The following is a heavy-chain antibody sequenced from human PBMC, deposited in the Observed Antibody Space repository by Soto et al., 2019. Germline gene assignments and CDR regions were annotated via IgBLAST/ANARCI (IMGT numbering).Heavy chain of an antibody. CDR2: INPNSGGT. V-gene: IGHV1-2*04. Sequence: ASVKVSCKASGYTFTGYYMHWVRQAPGLGLEWMGWINPNSGGTNYAQKFQGWVTMTRDTSITAAYMELSRLRSDDSAVYYCARAYSSSLFYYFHYWGQGTLVTVSS. CDR3: ARAYSSSLFYYFHY. CDR1: GYTFTGYY. D-gene: IGHD6-6*01. J-gene: IGHJ4*02.